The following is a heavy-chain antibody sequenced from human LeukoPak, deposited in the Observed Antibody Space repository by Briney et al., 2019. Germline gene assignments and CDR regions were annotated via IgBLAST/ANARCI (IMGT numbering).Heavy chain of an antibody. Sequence: SETLSLTCTVSGGSISSSSYYWGWIRQPPGNGLEWIVSIYYSGSTYYIPSLKSRVTISVDTSKNQFSLKLSSVTAADTAVYYCARQPGSFTYYYCWSGYYTLNWFDPGGQGTLVTVSS. J-gene: IGHJ5*02. CDR2: IYYSGST. D-gene: IGHD3-3*01. CDR1: GGSISSSSYY. V-gene: IGHV4-39*01. CDR3: ARQPGSFTYYYCWSGYYTLNWFDP.